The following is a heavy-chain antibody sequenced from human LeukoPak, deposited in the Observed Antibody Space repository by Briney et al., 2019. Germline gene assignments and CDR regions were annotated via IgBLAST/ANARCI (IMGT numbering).Heavy chain of an antibody. CDR2: ISGSGDNT. D-gene: IGHD3-10*01. Sequence: GGSLRLSCAASGFTFSGFAMSWVRRTPGKGLEWVSGISGSGDNTLYADSVKGRFTISRDNSKNTLYLEMNSLRAEDTAVYYCAKDLYYGSGSYYDYWGQGTLVTVSS. CDR3: AKDLYYGSGSYYDY. CDR1: GFTFSGFA. J-gene: IGHJ4*02. V-gene: IGHV3-23*01.